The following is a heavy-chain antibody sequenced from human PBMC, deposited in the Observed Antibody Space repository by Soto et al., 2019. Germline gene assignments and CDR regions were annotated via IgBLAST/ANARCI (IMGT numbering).Heavy chain of an antibody. CDR3: ARGQRPADLDY. J-gene: IGHJ4*02. CDR2: IIPILGIA. Sequence: QVQLVQSGAEVKKPGSSVKVSCKASGGTFISYTISWVRQAPGQGLEWMGRIIPILGIANYAQKFQGRVTITADKSTSTAYMELSSLRSEDTAVYYCARGQRPADLDYWGQGTLVTVSS. V-gene: IGHV1-69*02. CDR1: GGTFISYT.